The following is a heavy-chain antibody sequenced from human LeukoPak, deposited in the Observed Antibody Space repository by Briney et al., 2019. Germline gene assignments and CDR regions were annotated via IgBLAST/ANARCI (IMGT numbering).Heavy chain of an antibody. Sequence: SETLSLTCTVSGGSISSRNYYWGWIRQPPGKGLEWIGSIHYNGDTYYNPSLKSRVTISVDTSKNQFSLKLSSVTAADTAVYYCARRSGEKEWSPYNWFDPWGQGTLVTVSS. J-gene: IGHJ5*02. CDR1: GGSISSRNYY. D-gene: IGHD3-3*01. CDR2: IHYNGDT. V-gene: IGHV4-39*01. CDR3: ARRSGEKEWSPYNWFDP.